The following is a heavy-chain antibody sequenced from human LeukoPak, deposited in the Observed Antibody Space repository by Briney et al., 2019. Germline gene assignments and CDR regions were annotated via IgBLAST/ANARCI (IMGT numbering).Heavy chain of an antibody. CDR2: ISGSGSDL. V-gene: IGHV3-11*01. Sequence: GGSLRLSCAASGFTFSNYAMTWVRQAPGRGLEWISYISGSGSDLYYADSVKGRFTISRDDAKNSVFLQMNSLRAEDTAVYYCARSVGYYYTMDVWGQGTTVTISS. D-gene: IGHD2-15*01. J-gene: IGHJ6*02. CDR3: ARSVGYYYTMDV. CDR1: GFTFSNYA.